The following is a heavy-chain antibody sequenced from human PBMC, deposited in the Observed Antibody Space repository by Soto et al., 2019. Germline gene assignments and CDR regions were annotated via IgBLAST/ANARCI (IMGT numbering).Heavy chain of an antibody. CDR3: ARDQLYSSSWYASNWFDP. J-gene: IGHJ5*02. CDR2: IYTSGST. CDR1: GGSISSYY. V-gene: IGHV4-4*07. D-gene: IGHD6-13*01. Sequence: PSETLSLTCTVSGGSISSYYWSWIRQPAGKGLEWIGRIYTSGSTNYNPSLKSRVTMSVDTSKNQFSLKLSSVTAADTAVYCCARDQLYSSSWYASNWFDPWGQGTLVTVSS.